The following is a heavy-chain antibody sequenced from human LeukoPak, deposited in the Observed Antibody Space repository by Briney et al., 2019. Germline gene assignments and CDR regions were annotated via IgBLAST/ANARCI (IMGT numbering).Heavy chain of an antibody. CDR3: TRDPPAVAINTYA. D-gene: IGHD6-13*01. CDR2: IYSGGET. Sequence: PGGSLRLSCAASGVSVSSNFMIWVRQAPGKGLEWVSLIYSGGETSYADSVKGRFSISRDNSKSTLYLQMNSLRVEYTAVYYCTRDPPAVAINTYAWGQGTLVTVSS. V-gene: IGHV3-66*01. J-gene: IGHJ5*02. CDR1: GVSVSSNF.